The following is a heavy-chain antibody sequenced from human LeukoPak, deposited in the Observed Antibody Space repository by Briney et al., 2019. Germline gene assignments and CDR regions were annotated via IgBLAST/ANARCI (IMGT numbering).Heavy chain of an antibody. Sequence: PSETLSLTCAVYGGSFSGYYWSWIRQPPGKGLEWIGEINHSGGTNYNPSLKSRVTISVDTSKNQFSLKLSSVTAADTAVYYCARRARDYVWGSYPSRDAFDIWGQGTMVTVSS. CDR2: INHSGGT. CDR1: GGSFSGYY. J-gene: IGHJ3*02. V-gene: IGHV4-34*01. CDR3: ARRARDYVWGSYPSRDAFDI. D-gene: IGHD3-16*02.